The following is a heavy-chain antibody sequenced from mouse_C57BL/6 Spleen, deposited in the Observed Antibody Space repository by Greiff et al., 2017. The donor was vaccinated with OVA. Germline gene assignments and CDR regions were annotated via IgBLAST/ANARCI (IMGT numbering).Heavy chain of an antibody. CDR3: VRDYDGAMDY. D-gene: IGHD2-4*01. Sequence: EVQLVESGGGLVQPKGSLKLSCAASGFSFNTYAMNWVRQAPGKGLEWVARVSSNSNNYATYYADSVKDRFTISRDDSESMLYLQMNNLKTEDTAMYYCVRDYDGAMDYWGQGTSVTVSS. CDR1: GFSFNTYA. V-gene: IGHV10-1*01. J-gene: IGHJ4*01. CDR2: VSSNSNNYAT.